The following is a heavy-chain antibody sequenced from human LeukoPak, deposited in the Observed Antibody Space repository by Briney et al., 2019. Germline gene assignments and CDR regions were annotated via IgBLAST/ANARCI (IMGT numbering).Heavy chain of an antibody. V-gene: IGHV3-53*01. CDR2: IYSGGST. J-gene: IGHJ4*02. Sequence: GGSLRLSCAASGFTVSSNYMSWVRQAPGKGLEWVSVIYSGGSTYYADSVKGRFTISRDNSKNTLYLQMNSLRAEDTAVYYCAKASFDWPIDYWGQGTLVTVSS. CDR1: GFTVSSNY. CDR3: AKASFDWPIDY. D-gene: IGHD3-9*01.